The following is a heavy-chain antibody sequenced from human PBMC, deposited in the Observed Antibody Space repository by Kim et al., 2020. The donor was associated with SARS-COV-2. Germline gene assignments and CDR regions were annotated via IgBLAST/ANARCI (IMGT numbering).Heavy chain of an antibody. CDR2: ISYDGSNK. J-gene: IGHJ3*02. CDR3: AKGRGGSYYSAFDI. Sequence: GGSLRLSFAASGFTFSSYGMHWVRQAPGKGLEWVAVISYDGSNKYYADSVKGRFTISRDNSKNTLYLQMNSLRADDTAVYYCAKGRGGSYYSAFDIWGQGTMVTVSS. CDR1: GFTFSSYG. D-gene: IGHD1-26*01. V-gene: IGHV3-30*18.